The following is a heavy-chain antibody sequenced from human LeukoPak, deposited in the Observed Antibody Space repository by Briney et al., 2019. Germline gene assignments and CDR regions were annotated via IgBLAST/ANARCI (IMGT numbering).Heavy chain of an antibody. CDR1: GFTFSNYA. V-gene: IGHV3-23*01. J-gene: IGHJ5*02. D-gene: IGHD1-14*01. Sequence: PGGPLRLSCAASGFTFSNYAMSWVRQAPGEGLEGVSTMSICGGITYYAHSVKGRVTASRDNSKNTLYLQMNSLRAEDTAVYYCAKDGRTEPRRNWFVPWGQGTLVTVSS. CDR2: MSICGGIT. CDR3: AKDGRTEPRRNWFVP.